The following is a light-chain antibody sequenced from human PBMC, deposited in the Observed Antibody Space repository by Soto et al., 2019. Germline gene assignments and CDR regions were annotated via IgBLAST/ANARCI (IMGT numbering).Light chain of an antibody. Sequence: EVVLTHSPGTLSLSPGERATLSCRASESVSSSYLAWYQQKPGQAPRLLIYGASSRATGIPDRFSGSGSGTDFTLTISRLEPGDFAVYYCHHYESFGQGTKVEVK. V-gene: IGKV3-20*01. J-gene: IGKJ1*01. CDR2: GAS. CDR1: ESVSSSY. CDR3: HHYES.